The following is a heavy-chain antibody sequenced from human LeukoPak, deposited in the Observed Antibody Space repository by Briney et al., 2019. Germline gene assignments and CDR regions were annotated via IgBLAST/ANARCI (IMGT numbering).Heavy chain of an antibody. CDR2: ISSSSYI. Sequence: GGFLRLSCAASGFTFSSYSMNWVRQAPGKGLEWVSSISSSSYIYYADSVKGRFTISRDNAKNSLYLQMNSLRAEDTAVYYCARGNYYDSSGPDAFDIWGQGTMVTVSS. CDR3: ARGNYYDSSGPDAFDI. V-gene: IGHV3-21*01. CDR1: GFTFSSYS. J-gene: IGHJ3*02. D-gene: IGHD3-22*01.